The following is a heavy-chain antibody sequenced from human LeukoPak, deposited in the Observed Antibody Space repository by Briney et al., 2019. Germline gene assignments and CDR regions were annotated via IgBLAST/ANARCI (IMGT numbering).Heavy chain of an antibody. CDR3: TRGPTGRWLYYGMDV. D-gene: IGHD5-24*01. V-gene: IGHV3-49*04. Sequence: GGSLRLSCITSGFTFGDHAMSWVRQAPGKGLDWVGFIRSKGYGGTTDYAASVKGRFTISRDDSKSIAYLQMNSLKSEDTAVYYCTRGPTGRWLYYGMDVWGQGTTVIVSS. J-gene: IGHJ6*02. CDR2: IRSKGYGGTT. CDR1: GFTFGDHA.